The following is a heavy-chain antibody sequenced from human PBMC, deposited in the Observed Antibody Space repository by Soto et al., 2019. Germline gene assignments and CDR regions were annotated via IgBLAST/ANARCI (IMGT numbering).Heavy chain of an antibody. CDR2: IYDTGISGDTPST. Sequence: QVQLQESGPRLVKPSATLSLTCTVSGGSITSSYWSWIRRPPGKGLEWIAYIYDTGISGDTPSTSYNPSLKSRVTMSVDTSKSQFSLMLTSLTAADTAVYYCARGEDAFFYYGLDVWGQGITVTVSS. CDR1: GGSITSSY. V-gene: IGHV4-59*01. J-gene: IGHJ6*02. CDR3: ARGEDAFFYYGLDV.